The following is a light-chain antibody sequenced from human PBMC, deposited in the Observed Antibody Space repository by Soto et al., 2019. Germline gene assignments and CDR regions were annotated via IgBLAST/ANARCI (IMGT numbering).Light chain of an antibody. Sequence: AIRMTHSRSSFSASTVYIFTITCLSSQGISSYLAWYQQKPGKAPKLLIYAASTLQSGVPSRFSGSGSGTDFTLTIRCLQSEDFATYYCQQYYSYPLWKCGQGNTGDIK. CDR3: QQYYSYPLWK. CDR1: QGISSY. J-gene: IGKJ1*01. V-gene: IGKV1-8*01. CDR2: AAS.